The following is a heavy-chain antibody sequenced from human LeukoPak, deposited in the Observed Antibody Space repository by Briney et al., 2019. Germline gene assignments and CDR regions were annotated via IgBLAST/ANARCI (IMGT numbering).Heavy chain of an antibody. CDR1: GYTLTSYG. Sequence: ASVKVSCKASGYTLTSYGISWVPQAPGQGLECMGWISAYNGNTNYAQKLQGRVTMTTDTSTSTAYMELRSLRSDDTAVYYWARGTQAIGSGWYYFDYWGQGTLVTVSS. D-gene: IGHD6-19*01. V-gene: IGHV1-18*04. CDR2: ISAYNGNT. J-gene: IGHJ4*02. CDR3: ARGTQAIGSGWYYFDY.